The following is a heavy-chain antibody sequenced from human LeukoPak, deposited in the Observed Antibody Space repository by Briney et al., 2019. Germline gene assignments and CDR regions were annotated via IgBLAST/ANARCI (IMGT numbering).Heavy chain of an antibody. Sequence: GGSLRLTCTVSGFTVTSTHMDWVRQAPGKGPEWVALIYDDGGTVYADSVKGRFTISRDNSKNMVYLQMNSLRPEDSAVYYCARDRTGRRSSWVEFDLWGQGTLVTVSS. V-gene: IGHV3-53*05. J-gene: IGHJ5*02. CDR2: IYDDGGT. CDR1: GFTVTSTH. D-gene: IGHD3-10*01. CDR3: ARDRTGRRSSWVEFDL.